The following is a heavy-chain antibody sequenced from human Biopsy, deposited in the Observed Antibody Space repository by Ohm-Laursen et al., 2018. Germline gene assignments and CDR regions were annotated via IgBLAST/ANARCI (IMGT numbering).Heavy chain of an antibody. CDR3: ARTPRDSFWSGSYKRGLWFDP. CDR1: GGSIISYY. CDR2: VYNGGIT. V-gene: IGHV4-59*01. Sequence: SETLSLTCRVSGGSIISYYWTWIRQPPGKGLEWIGHVYNGGITNYNPSLKSRVTISKDTSKNQFSLQVNSVTAVDTAVYYCARTPRDSFWSGSYKRGLWFDPWGQGTLVIVSS. D-gene: IGHD3-3*01. J-gene: IGHJ5*02.